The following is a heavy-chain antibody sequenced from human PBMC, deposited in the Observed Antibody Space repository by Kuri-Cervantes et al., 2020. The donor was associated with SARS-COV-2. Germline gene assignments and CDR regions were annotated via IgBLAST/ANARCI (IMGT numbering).Heavy chain of an antibody. Sequence: GGSLRLSCAASGFTFSNYAMTWVRQAPGKGLEWVSTISGSDDATHLADSVKGRFTVSRDNSRNTLYLEMSSLRVEDTAVYYCAKRDAYSQGSYFDYWGHGTLVTVSS. CDR1: GFTFSNYA. V-gene: IGHV3-23*01. CDR2: ISGSDDAT. CDR3: AKRDAYSQGSYFDY. J-gene: IGHJ4*01. D-gene: IGHD5-24*01.